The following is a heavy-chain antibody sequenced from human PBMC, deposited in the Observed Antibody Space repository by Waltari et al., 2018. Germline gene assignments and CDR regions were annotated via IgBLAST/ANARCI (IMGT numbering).Heavy chain of an antibody. CDR3: AKVAGIAAAEFHFDF. D-gene: IGHD6-13*01. J-gene: IGHJ4*02. V-gene: IGHV3-23*01. Sequence: EVQLLESGGGLVQPGGSLRLSCAASGFTFVTSAMTWVRKAPGKVLGWVSSIGGPALTTVYAESGKGRVSISRDNSKKTLYLQINGLTADDTAVYYCAKVAGIAAAEFHFDFWGRGTLVTVSS. CDR1: GFTFVTSA. CDR2: IGGPALTT.